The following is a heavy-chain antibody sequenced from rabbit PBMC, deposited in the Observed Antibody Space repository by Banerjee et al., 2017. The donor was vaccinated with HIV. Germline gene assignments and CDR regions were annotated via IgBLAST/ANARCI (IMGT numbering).Heavy chain of an antibody. CDR3: ARSIYWVLVYFNL. CDR2: INTGNGST. V-gene: IGHV1S45*01. CDR1: GFSFSNKYV. D-gene: IGHD3-3*01. Sequence: QQQLEESGGGLVKPEGSLTLSCTASGFSFSNKYVMCWVRQAPGKGLEWIGCINTGNGSTYYASWAKGRFTISKTSSTTVTLQMTSLTAADTATYFCARSIYWVLVYFNLWGPGTLVTDS. J-gene: IGHJ4*01.